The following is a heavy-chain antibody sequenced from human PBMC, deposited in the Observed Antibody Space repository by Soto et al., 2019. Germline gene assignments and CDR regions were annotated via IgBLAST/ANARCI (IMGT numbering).Heavy chain of an antibody. Sequence: ASVKVSCKASGYTCTGYYMHWVRQAPGKGLEWMGWINPNSGGTNYAQKFQGRVTMTGDTSTDTAYMELSRLRSDDTAVYYCATVDYWGQGTLVSVSS. CDR1: GYTCTGYY. CDR2: INPNSGGT. J-gene: IGHJ4*02. CDR3: ATVDY. V-gene: IGHV1-2*02.